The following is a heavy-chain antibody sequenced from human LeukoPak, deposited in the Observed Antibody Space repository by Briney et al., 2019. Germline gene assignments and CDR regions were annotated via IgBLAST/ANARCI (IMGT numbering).Heavy chain of an antibody. J-gene: IGHJ4*02. D-gene: IGHD1-26*01. Sequence: GGSLRLSCAASGFTFSSYAMSWVRQAPGKGLEWVSAISGSGGSTYYADSVKGRFTISRDNSKNTLYLQMNSLRAEDTAVYYCAKDLSQNVWIVGATPLGYWGQGTLVTVSS. CDR2: ISGSGGST. CDR3: AKDLSQNVWIVGATPLGY. V-gene: IGHV3-23*01. CDR1: GFTFSSYA.